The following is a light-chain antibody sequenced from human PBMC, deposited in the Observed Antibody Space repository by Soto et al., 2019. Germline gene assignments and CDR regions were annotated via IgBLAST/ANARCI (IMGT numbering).Light chain of an antibody. J-gene: IGLJ2*01. CDR2: ANT. CDR1: SSNIGAGYD. V-gene: IGLV1-40*01. CDR3: LSFASSLSVV. Sequence: QSVLAQPPSVSGAPGQRVTISCTGSSSNIGAGYDVHWYQQLPGRAPKLLIYANTNRPSGVPDRFSGSKSGTSASLAITGLQAEDEADYYCLSFASSLSVVFGGGTKLTVL.